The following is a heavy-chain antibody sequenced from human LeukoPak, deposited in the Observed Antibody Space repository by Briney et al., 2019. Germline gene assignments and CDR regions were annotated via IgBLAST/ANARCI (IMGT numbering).Heavy chain of an antibody. V-gene: IGHV1-69*06. CDR1: GGTFSSYA. CDR2: IIPIFGTA. Sequence: GASVKVSCKACGGTFSSYAISWVPQAPGQGLEWMGGIIPIFGTANYAQNFRGRVTITADNSTTTAYMELSSLRSEDTAVYYCARGAVAATRGYFDLWGRGTLVTVSS. CDR3: ARGAVAATRGYFDL. J-gene: IGHJ2*01. D-gene: IGHD6-19*01.